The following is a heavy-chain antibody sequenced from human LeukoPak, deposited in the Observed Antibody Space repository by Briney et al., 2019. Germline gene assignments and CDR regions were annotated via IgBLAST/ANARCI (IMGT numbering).Heavy chain of an antibody. CDR3: AKGSYYYDSSGYYYGY. J-gene: IGHJ4*02. Sequence: PGGSLRLSCAASGFTVSSNYMSWVRQAPGKGLEWVSVIYSGGSTYYADSVKGRFTISRDNSKNTLYLQMNSLRAEDTAVYYCAKGSYYYDSSGYYYGYWGQGTLVTVSS. D-gene: IGHD3-22*01. V-gene: IGHV3-53*01. CDR1: GFTVSSNY. CDR2: IYSGGST.